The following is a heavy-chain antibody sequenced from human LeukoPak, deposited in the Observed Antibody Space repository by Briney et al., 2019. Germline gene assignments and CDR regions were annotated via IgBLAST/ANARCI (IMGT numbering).Heavy chain of an antibody. J-gene: IGHJ5*02. CDR3: ARAQYCSGGSCYSGGSWFDP. D-gene: IGHD2-15*01. CDR2: INPNSGGT. Sequence: GASVKVSCKASGYTFTGYYMHWVRQAPGQGLEWMGWINPNSGGTNYAQKFQGRVTMTRDTSNSTAYMELSRLRSDDTAVYYCARAQYCSGGSCYSGGSWFDPWGQGTLVTVSS. CDR1: GYTFTGYY. V-gene: IGHV1-2*02.